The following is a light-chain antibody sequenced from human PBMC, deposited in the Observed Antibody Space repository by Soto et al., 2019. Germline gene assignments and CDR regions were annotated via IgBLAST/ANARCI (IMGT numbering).Light chain of an antibody. Sequence: QSGLTHPASVSRSPGQPITISCAGSSNDIGAYKYVSWYQQYPGKAPQLIIFEVSNRPSGVSNRFSGSKSGNTASLTIAGLQAEDEADYHCSSYTTGSTLYVFGGGTKV. CDR1: SNDIGAYKY. V-gene: IGLV2-14*01. J-gene: IGLJ1*01. CDR3: SSYTTGSTLYV. CDR2: EVS.